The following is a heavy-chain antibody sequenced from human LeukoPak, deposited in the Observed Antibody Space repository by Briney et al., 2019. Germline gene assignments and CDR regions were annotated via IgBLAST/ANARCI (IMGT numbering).Heavy chain of an antibody. CDR1: GFTFDDYG. Sequence: AGGSLRLSCAASGFTFDDYGMSWVRQAPGKGLEWVSGINWNGGSTGCADSVKGRFTISRDNAKNSLYLQMNSLRAEDTALYYCARGYCSSTSCYFDYWGQGTLVTVSS. V-gene: IGHV3-20*04. J-gene: IGHJ4*02. CDR2: INWNGGST. D-gene: IGHD2-2*01. CDR3: ARGYCSSTSCYFDY.